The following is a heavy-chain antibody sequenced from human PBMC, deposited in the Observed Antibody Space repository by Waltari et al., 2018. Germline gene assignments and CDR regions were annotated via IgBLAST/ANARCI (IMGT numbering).Heavy chain of an antibody. CDR3: ARDYQYANDC. V-gene: IGHV3-66*01. Sequence: DVQLVESGGRLVQPGGSLSLSCAASGFNVSTYYITWVRQSPGKGLEWVSGSYTGGSAYHADSGKGRFTVSRDISKNTLYLHMDSLRADDTAVYYCARDYQYANDCWGQGTLVTVSS. CDR1: GFNVSTYY. CDR2: SYTGGSA. J-gene: IGHJ4*02.